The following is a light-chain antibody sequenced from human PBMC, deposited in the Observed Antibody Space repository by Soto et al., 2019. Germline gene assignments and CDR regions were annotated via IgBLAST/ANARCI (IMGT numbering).Light chain of an antibody. CDR3: QQTYSIPYT. Sequence: DIQMTQSPSSLSASVEDRVTITCRASQSISTYLNWYQQKPGKAPTLLIYAAFSLQSGVPSRFGGSGSGTDFTLAISSLQPEDFATYYCQQTYSIPYTFGHGTTLEIK. CDR2: AAF. V-gene: IGKV1-39*01. CDR1: QSISTY. J-gene: IGKJ2*01.